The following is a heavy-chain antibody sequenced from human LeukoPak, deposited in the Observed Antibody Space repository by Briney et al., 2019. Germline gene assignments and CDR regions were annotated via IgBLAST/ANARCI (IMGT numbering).Heavy chain of an antibody. CDR2: ISWNSDSV. J-gene: IGHJ6*02. V-gene: IGHV3-9*01. Sequence: PGGSLRLSCAASGFTFDDYGMHRVRQAPGKGLEWVSGISWNSDSVGYADSVKGRFTISRDNAENSLYLQMNSLRAEDTAFYYCARAGGSRYYYAMDVWGQGTTVTVSS. D-gene: IGHD3-16*01. CDR3: ARAGGSRYYYAMDV. CDR1: GFTFDDYG.